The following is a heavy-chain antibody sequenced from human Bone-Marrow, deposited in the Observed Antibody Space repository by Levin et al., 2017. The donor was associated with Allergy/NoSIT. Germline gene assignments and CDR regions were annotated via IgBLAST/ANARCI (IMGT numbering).Heavy chain of an antibody. CDR1: GGSISSYY. CDR2: IHYSGST. J-gene: IGHJ3*02. V-gene: IGHV4-59*01. Sequence: SETLSLTCTVSGGSISSYYWSWIRQPPGKGLEWIGYIHYSGSTNYNPSLKSRVTISVDTSKNQFSLKLSSVTAADTAVYYCARYTPRQWLVRSDVAFDIWGQGTMVTVSS. D-gene: IGHD6-19*01. CDR3: ARYTPRQWLVRSDVAFDI.